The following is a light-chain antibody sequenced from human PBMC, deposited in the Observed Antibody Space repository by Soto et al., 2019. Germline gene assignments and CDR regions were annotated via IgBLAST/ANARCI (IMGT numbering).Light chain of an antibody. CDR1: QSVSSSY. CDR2: GAS. CDR3: QQYGGVPYT. Sequence: EIVMTQSPVTLSLSPGERATLSCRASQSVSSSYLAWYQQRPGQAPRLLIYGASSGATGIPDRFSGSGSGTDFTLTTSRLEPEDFAIYYCQQYGGVPYTFGQGTKVDIK. V-gene: IGKV3-20*01. J-gene: IGKJ2*01.